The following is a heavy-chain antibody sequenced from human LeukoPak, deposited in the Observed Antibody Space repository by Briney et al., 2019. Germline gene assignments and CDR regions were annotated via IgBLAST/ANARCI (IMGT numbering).Heavy chain of an antibody. CDR2: ISGSGDRT. V-gene: IGHV3-23*01. D-gene: IGHD3-22*01. CDR3: AKDSATMIVVVITAFDY. CDR1: GFAFSSYD. Sequence: PGGSLRLSRAASGFAFSSYDMSWVRQAPGKGLEWVSAISGSGDRTFYRDSVKGRFTISRDNSKNTLYLQMYSLGAEDTAVYYCAKDSATMIVVVITAFDYWGQGTLVTVSS. J-gene: IGHJ4*02.